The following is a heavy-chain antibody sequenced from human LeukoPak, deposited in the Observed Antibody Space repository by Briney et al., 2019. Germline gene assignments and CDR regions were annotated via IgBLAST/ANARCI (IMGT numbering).Heavy chain of an antibody. CDR3: AREGGYFIWFGPTHDAFDI. D-gene: IGHD3-10*01. CDR1: GYTFTGYY. CDR2: INPNSGGT. V-gene: IGHV1-2*02. Sequence: GASVKVSCKASGYTFTGYYMHWVRQAPGQGLEWMGWINPNSGGTNYAQKFQGRVTMTRDTSISTAYMELSRLRSDDTAVYYCAREGGYFIWFGPTHDAFDIWGQGTMVTVSS. J-gene: IGHJ3*02.